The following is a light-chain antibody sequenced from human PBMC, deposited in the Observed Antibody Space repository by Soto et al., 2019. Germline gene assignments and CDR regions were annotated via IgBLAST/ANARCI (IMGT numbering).Light chain of an antibody. CDR3: SSYTSSSPYVV. J-gene: IGLJ2*01. Sequence: QSALTQPASVSGSPGQSITISCTGTSSDIGDYDYVSWYQQLPGKAPKLLIFDVTHRPSGVSDRFSGSKSGNTASLTISGVRPEDEADYYCSSYTSSSPYVVFGGGTKLTVL. CDR1: SSDIGDYDY. CDR2: DVT. V-gene: IGLV2-14*03.